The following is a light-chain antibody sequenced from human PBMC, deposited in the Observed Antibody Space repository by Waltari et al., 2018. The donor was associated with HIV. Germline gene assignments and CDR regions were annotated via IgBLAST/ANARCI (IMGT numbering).Light chain of an antibody. V-gene: IGLV3-25*03. CDR1: ALSRHF. J-gene: IGLJ2*01. CDR2: QDV. Sequence: SYDLTQAPSVSVTPGQTAKIPCSGDALSRHFVSWYRQKPGLAPLMIIFQDVQRPSGSPARFSASTSGTIATLTISEVQAEDEADYSCHSAHNSHTIFGGGTKLTVL. CDR3: HSAHNSHTI.